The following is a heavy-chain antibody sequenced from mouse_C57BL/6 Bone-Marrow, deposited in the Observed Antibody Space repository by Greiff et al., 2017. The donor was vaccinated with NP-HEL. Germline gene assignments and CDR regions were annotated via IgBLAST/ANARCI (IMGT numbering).Heavy chain of an antibody. CDR2: IYPGDGDT. CDR1: GYAFSSYW. J-gene: IGHJ4*01. Sequence: VQLQESGAELVQPGASVKISCKASGYAFSSYWINWVKQRPGKGLEWIGQIYPGDGDTNYNGKSKGKASLTVDKSSSTAYMQLSSLTSEDSAVYFCARGDYGSSRFGCAMGDWGQGTSVTVAS. V-gene: IGHV1-80*01. D-gene: IGHD1-1*01. CDR3: ARGDYGSSRFGCAMGD.